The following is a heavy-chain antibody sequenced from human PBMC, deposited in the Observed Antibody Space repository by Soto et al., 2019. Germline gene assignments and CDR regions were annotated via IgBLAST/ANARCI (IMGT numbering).Heavy chain of an antibody. V-gene: IGHV1-69*13. D-gene: IGHD3-9*01. CDR1: GGAFRSNA. J-gene: IGHJ4*01. Sequence: SVKVSCKDSGGAFRSNAINWVRQAPGRGLEWMGGIIPVLRKVNYAQKFQGRVTITADESTNTVYMGLTSLRSEDTAMYYCASVPYYDILTGSYDENWGHGTLVTVSS. CDR3: ASVPYYDILTGSYDEN. CDR2: IIPVLRKV.